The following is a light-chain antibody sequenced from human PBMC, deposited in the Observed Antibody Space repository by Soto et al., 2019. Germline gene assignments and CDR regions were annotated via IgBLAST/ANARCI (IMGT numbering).Light chain of an antibody. CDR3: QSYDSSLSGSYV. J-gene: IGLJ1*01. CDR1: SSNIGTGYD. Sequence: QSALTQPPSVSGAPGQRVIISCTGSSSNIGTGYDVHWYQHLPGTAPKLLIYSNNNRPSGVPDRFSGSRSGTSASLAITGLQAEDEADYYCQSYDSSLSGSYVFGTGTKLTVL. V-gene: IGLV1-40*01. CDR2: SNN.